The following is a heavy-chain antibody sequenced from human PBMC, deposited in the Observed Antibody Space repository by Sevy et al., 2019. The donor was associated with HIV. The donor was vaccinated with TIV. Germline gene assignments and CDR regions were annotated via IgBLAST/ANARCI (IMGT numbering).Heavy chain of an antibody. CDR2: ISWNSGSI. CDR1: GFTFDDYG. J-gene: IGHJ4*02. CDR3: AKGIRYSYGPGDFDS. D-gene: IGHD5-18*01. Sequence: GGSLRLSCAASGFTFDDYGMHWVRQAPGKGLEWVSGISWNSGSIGYAESVKGRFTTSRDNAKKSLYLQMTSLRAEDTALYYCAKGIRYSYGPGDFDSWGQGTLVTVSS. V-gene: IGHV3-9*01.